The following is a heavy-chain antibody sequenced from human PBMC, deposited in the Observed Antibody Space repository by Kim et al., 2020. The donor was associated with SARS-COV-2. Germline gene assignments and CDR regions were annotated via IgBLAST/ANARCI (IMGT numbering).Heavy chain of an antibody. Sequence: LTGRVTRSVDTSKNQFSLKLSSVTAADTAVYYCARGLTVTTFYYYYGMDVWGQGTTVTVSS. D-gene: IGHD4-17*01. CDR3: ARGLTVTTFYYYYGMDV. V-gene: IGHV4-34*01. J-gene: IGHJ6*02.